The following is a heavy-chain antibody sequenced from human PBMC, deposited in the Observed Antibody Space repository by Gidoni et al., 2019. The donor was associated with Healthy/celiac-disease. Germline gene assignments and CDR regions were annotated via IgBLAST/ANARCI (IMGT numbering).Heavy chain of an antibody. Sequence: QVQLQESGPGLVKPSETLSLTCTVSGGSISSYYWSWIRQPPGKGLEWIGYIYYSGSTNYNPSLKSRVTISVDTSKNQFSLKLSSVTAADTAVYYCARVGILAAAGHHYFDYWGQGTLVTVSS. D-gene: IGHD6-13*01. CDR2: IYYSGST. V-gene: IGHV4-59*08. CDR3: ARVGILAAAGHHYFDY. CDR1: GGSISSYY. J-gene: IGHJ4*02.